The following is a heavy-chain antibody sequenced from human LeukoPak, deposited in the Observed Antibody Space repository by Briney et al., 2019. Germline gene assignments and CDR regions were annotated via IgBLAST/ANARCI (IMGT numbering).Heavy chain of an antibody. CDR1: GYTFTSYG. Sequence: ASVKVSCKAAGYTFTSYGINWVRQATGQGLEWMGWMNPNSGNTGYAQKFQGRVTMTRNTSISTAYMELSSLRSEDTAVYYCARGYYYDSSCYYSSDYWGQGTLVTVSS. CDR3: ARGYYYDSSCYYSSDY. J-gene: IGHJ4*02. D-gene: IGHD3-22*01. CDR2: MNPNSGNT. V-gene: IGHV1-8*02.